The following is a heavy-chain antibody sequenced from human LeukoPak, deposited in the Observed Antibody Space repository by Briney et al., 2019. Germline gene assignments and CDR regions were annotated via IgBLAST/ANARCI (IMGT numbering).Heavy chain of an antibody. CDR3: AIAQSWDELFDS. V-gene: IGHV3-53*01. Sequence: GGSLRLSCAASGIAVTGNYMSWVRQPPGKGLEWVAFISINTDTFYADPVRGRFTISRGSSKNTLFLQMNSLRDEDSAVYYCAIAQSWDELFDSWGQGTLVTVSS. D-gene: IGHD1-1*01. J-gene: IGHJ4*02. CDR2: ISINTDT. CDR1: GIAVTGNY.